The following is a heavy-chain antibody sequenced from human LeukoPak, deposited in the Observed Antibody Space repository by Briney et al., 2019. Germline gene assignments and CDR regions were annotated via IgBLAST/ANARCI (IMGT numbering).Heavy chain of an antibody. CDR2: INTDGSTT. CDR1: GFTFSSYW. Sequence: GGSLRLSCAASGFTFSSYWMHLVRQAPGKGLVWISSINTDGSTTSYADSVKGRFTISRDNANNALYLQMNCLRAEDTAVYYCARNSGSNRPVDCWGQGTLVAVSS. D-gene: IGHD1-26*01. CDR3: ARNSGSNRPVDC. J-gene: IGHJ4*02. V-gene: IGHV3-74*01.